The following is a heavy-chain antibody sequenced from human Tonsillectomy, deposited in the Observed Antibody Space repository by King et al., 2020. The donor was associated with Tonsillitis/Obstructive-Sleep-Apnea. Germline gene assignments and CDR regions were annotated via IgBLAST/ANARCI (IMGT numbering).Heavy chain of an antibody. CDR3: ARVHSYCSSTSCLDY. J-gene: IGHJ4*02. CDR2: ISAYNGNT. Sequence: VQLVESGAEVKKPGASVKVSCKASGYTFTSYGISWVRQAPGHGLEWMGWISAYNGNTNYEQKLQGRVTMTTDTSTSKAYMELRSLRSDDTAVYYCARVHSYCSSTSCLDYWGQGTLVTVSS. D-gene: IGHD2-2*01. V-gene: IGHV1-18*01. CDR1: GYTFTSYG.